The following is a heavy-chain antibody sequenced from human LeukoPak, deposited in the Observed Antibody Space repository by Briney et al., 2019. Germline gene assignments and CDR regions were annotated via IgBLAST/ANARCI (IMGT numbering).Heavy chain of an antibody. CDR2: IGTAGDT. V-gene: IGHV3-13*04. D-gene: IGHD3-10*01. Sequence: PGGSLRHSCAASGFTFSSYDMHWVRQGTGKGLEWVSAIGTAGDTYYPGSVKGRFTTSRENAKNSLYLQMNSLRVGDTAVYYCARGRGWGTLDIWGQGTMVTVSS. CDR1: GFTFSSYD. J-gene: IGHJ3*02. CDR3: ARGRGWGTLDI.